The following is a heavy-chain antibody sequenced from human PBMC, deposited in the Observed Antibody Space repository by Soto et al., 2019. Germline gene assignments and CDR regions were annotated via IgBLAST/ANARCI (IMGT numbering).Heavy chain of an antibody. CDR3: ARVIVVVPAALYYYYYGMDV. CDR2: ISSSSYI. D-gene: IGHD2-2*01. Sequence: GGSLRLSCAASGFTFSSYSMNWVRQAPGKGLEWVSSISSSSYIYYADSVKGRFTISRDNAKNSLYLQMNSLRAEDTAVYYCARVIVVVPAALYYYYYGMDVWGQGTTVTVSS. CDR1: GFTFSSYS. J-gene: IGHJ6*02. V-gene: IGHV3-21*01.